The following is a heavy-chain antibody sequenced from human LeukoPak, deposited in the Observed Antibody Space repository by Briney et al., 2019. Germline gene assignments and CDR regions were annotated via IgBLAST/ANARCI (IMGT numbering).Heavy chain of an antibody. CDR1: GFTFSSYW. CDR3: ARDQYDYVWGSYRWLNAFDI. V-gene: IGHV3-7*01. CDR2: IKQEGSEK. J-gene: IGHJ3*02. D-gene: IGHD3-16*02. Sequence: GGSLRLSCAASGFTFSSYWMTWVRQAPGKGLEWVANIKQEGSEKYYVDSVKGRFTISRDNAKNSLYLQMNSLRAEDTAAYYCARDQYDYVWGSYRWLNAFDIWGQGTMVTVSS.